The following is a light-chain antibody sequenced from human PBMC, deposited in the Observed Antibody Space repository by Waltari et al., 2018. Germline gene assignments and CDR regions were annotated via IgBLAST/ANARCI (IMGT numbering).Light chain of an antibody. CDR2: EDT. CDR1: INDIGTYNL. Sequence: QSALTQPASVSGSPGQSITISCTGTINDIGTYNLVSLYKQHPGKAPKPIIYEDTKRLSWVFDRFSGSEAGNTASLTISGLRAEDEADYYCCAYSGGSTWLFGGGTKLTVL. V-gene: IGLV2-23*01. CDR3: CAYSGGSTWL. J-gene: IGLJ3*02.